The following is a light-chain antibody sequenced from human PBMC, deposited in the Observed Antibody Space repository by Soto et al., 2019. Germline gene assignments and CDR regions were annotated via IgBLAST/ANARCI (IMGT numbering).Light chain of an antibody. J-gene: IGKJ1*01. CDR1: QSINSN. CDR2: GAT. CDR3: QQYNNWPRT. V-gene: IGKV3-15*01. Sequence: EIVLTQSPGILSLSPGEGVTLSCRASQSINSNFLAWYQQKPGQAPRLLIHGATTRATGIPARFSGSGSGTEFTLTISSLQSEDFAVYYCQQYNNWPRTFGQGTKVDIK.